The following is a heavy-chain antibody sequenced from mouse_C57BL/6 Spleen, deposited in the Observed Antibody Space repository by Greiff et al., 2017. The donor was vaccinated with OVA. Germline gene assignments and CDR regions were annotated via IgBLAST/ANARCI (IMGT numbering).Heavy chain of an antibody. D-gene: IGHD6-1*01. J-gene: IGHJ3*01. CDR1: GFTFSDYG. V-gene: IGHV5-17*01. CDR2: ISSGSSTI. Sequence: EVMLVESGGGLVKPGGSLKLSCAASGFTFSDYGMHWVRQAPEKGLEWVAYISSGSSTIYYADTVKGRFTISRDNAKNTLFLQMTSLGSEDTAMDYCARKSAAYWGQGTLVTVSA. CDR3: ARKSAAY.